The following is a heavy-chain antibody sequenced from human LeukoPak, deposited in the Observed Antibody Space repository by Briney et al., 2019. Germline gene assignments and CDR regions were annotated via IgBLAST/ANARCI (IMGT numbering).Heavy chain of an antibody. CDR3: AKNIVGFDY. CDR1: GFTFSSYG. Sequence: PGGSLRLSCAASGFTFSSYGMSWVRQAPGGGLEWVSGFSASDGSRYYADSVKGRFTISRDNSKNTLYLQMNSLRAEDTAVYCCAKNIVGFDYWGQGTLVSVSS. J-gene: IGHJ4*02. V-gene: IGHV3-23*01. D-gene: IGHD3-16*02. CDR2: FSASDGSR.